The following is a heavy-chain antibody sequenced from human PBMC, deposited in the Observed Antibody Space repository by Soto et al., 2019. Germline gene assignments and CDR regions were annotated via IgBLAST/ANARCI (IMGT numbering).Heavy chain of an antibody. CDR3: AGGRGWQLGRHWYYMDV. J-gene: IGHJ6*03. D-gene: IGHD6-6*01. CDR2: ISAYNGNT. Sequence: QVQLVQSGAEVKKPGASVKVSCKASGYTFTSYGISWVRQAPGQGLEWMGWISAYNGNTNYAQKLQGRVTRTTNTPASTAYMELRSLRSDDTAVYYGAGGRGWQLGRHWYYMDVWGKGTTVTVSS. V-gene: IGHV1-18*01. CDR1: GYTFTSYG.